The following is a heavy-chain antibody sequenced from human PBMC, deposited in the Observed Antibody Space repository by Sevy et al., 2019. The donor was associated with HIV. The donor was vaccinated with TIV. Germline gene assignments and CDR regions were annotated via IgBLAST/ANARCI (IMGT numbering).Heavy chain of an antibody. Sequence: GGYLRLSCAASGFTFSSYAMHWVRQAPGKGLEWVAVISYDGSNKYYADSVKGRLTISRDNSKNTLYLQMNSLRAEDTAVYYCARDLPKSGMDVWGQGTTVTVSS. CDR2: ISYDGSNK. V-gene: IGHV3-30*04. J-gene: IGHJ6*02. CDR1: GFTFSSYA. CDR3: ARDLPKSGMDV.